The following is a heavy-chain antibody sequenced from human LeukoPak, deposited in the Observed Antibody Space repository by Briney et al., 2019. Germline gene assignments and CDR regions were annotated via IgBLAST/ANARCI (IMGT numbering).Heavy chain of an antibody. CDR3: ARDLRGYSGYADYYFDY. Sequence: GASVKVSCKASGYTFTNYGIDWVRQAPGQGLEWMGWISGYNGNTNYAQKLQGRVTMTTDTSTTTAYMELRSLRSDDTAVYYCARDLRGYSGYADYYFDYWGQGTLVTVSS. D-gene: IGHD5-12*01. CDR1: GYTFTNYG. CDR2: ISGYNGNT. V-gene: IGHV1-18*01. J-gene: IGHJ4*02.